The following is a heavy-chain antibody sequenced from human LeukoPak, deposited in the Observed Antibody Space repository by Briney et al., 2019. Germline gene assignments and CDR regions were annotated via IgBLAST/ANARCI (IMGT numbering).Heavy chain of an antibody. CDR2: ISKDGSNK. CDR3: ARGQSRYFDWYLGFFDY. Sequence: GRSLRLSCTASGFTFNSYAMHWVRQSPGKGLEWVAVISKDGSNKYCVDSVKGRFTISRDNSKNTVYLQMSSLRPDDTAVYYCARGQSRYFDWYLGFFDYWGQGTLVTVSS. CDR1: GFTFNSYA. D-gene: IGHD3-9*01. V-gene: IGHV3-30-3*01. J-gene: IGHJ4*02.